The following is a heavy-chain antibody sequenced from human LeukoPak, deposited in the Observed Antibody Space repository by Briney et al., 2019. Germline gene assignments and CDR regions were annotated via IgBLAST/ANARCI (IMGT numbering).Heavy chain of an antibody. Sequence: GGALRLSYAASGFSFSSYSMNWGRRAPGKGVGWVSSIISSSSCIYDSDSVEGGFTISRDNAKYSLYLQMNSLIAEDTAVYYCARNYGSGSYLDYYYGMDVWGKGTTVTVSS. CDR3: ARNYGSGSYLDYYYGMDV. CDR2: IISSSSCI. J-gene: IGHJ6*04. D-gene: IGHD3-10*01. CDR1: GFSFSSYS. V-gene: IGHV3-21*06.